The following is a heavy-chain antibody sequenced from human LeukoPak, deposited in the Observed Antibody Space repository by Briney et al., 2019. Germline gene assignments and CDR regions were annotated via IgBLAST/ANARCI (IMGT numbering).Heavy chain of an antibody. CDR1: GGSISSGGYY. D-gene: IGHD2-2*01. CDR2: IYYSGST. J-gene: IGHJ6*02. V-gene: IGHV4-31*03. Sequence: SETLSLTCTVSGGSISSGGYYWSWIRQHPGKGLEWIGYIYYSGSTYYNPSLKSRVTISVDTSKSQFSLKLSSVTAADTAVYYCARDRTTYYYGMDVWGQGTTVTVSS. CDR3: ARDRTTYYYGMDV.